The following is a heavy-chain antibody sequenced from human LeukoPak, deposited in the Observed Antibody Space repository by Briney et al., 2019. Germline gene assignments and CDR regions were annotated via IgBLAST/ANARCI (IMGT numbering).Heavy chain of an antibody. CDR3: ARGLKTGRYYYYGMDV. Sequence: SETLSLTCAVYGGSFSGYYWSWIRQPPGKGLEWIGEINHSGSTNYNPSLKSRVTISVDTSKNQFSLKLSSVTAADTAVYYCARGLKTGRYYYYGMDVWGQGTTVTVSS. CDR2: INHSGST. CDR1: GGSFSGYY. J-gene: IGHJ6*02. V-gene: IGHV4-34*01.